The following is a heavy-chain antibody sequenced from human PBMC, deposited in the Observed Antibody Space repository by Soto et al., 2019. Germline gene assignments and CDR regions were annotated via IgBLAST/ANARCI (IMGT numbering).Heavy chain of an antibody. CDR1: GGSMSGYH. Sequence: QVQLQESGPGLMKPSETLSLICTVSGGSMSGYHWTWIRQSPGKEMEFIGSVFDSGSTKSNPSLRSPVAISMDASKRQFSLTLSSVTAADTAVYYCASCLNSAGSCLRFLRWGQGTLVTVSS. J-gene: IGHJ1*01. D-gene: IGHD2-15*01. V-gene: IGHV4-59*12. CDR3: ASCLNSAGSCLRFLR. CDR2: VFDSGST.